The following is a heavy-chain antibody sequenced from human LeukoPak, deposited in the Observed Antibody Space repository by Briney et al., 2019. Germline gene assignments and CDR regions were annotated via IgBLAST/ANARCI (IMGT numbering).Heavy chain of an antibody. CDR3: VSAYGGLLDY. J-gene: IGHJ4*02. D-gene: IGHD3-16*01. CDR2: ISGSGTTI. CDR1: GFTFSSFE. V-gene: IGHV3-48*03. Sequence: GGSLRLSCAASGFTFSSFEMNWVRQAPGKGREWVSYISGSGTTIYYADSVRGRFTISRDNAKKSLYLRMNSLRAEDTAIYYCVSAYGGLLDYWGQGNLVTVSS.